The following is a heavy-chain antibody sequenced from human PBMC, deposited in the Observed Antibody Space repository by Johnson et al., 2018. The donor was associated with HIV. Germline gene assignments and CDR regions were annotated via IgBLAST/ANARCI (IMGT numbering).Heavy chain of an antibody. Sequence: VQLVESGGGVVQPGRSLRLSCVASGFTFSNAWMNWVRQAPGKGLQWVGRIKSRADGGTTDYAVSVKDRFTILRDDSKNTLYLQMSSLRTEDAGVYYCTTEGDAFDIWGQGTMVTVSS. J-gene: IGHJ3*02. V-gene: IGHV3-15*01. CDR2: IKSRADGGTT. CDR3: TTEGDAFDI. CDR1: GFTFSNAW.